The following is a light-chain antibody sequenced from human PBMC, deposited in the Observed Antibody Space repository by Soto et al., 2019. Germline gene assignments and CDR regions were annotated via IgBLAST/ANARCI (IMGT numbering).Light chain of an antibody. V-gene: IGKV3-11*01. Sequence: EIVLTQSPATLSLSPGERATLSCRASQSVSSYLAWYQQKPGQAPRLLIYDASNRATGIPARFSGSGSGTDFTLTISRLEHEDFAVYCCQQRSNWPFNFGPGTKVDIK. CDR3: QQRSNWPFN. J-gene: IGKJ3*01. CDR2: DAS. CDR1: QSVSSY.